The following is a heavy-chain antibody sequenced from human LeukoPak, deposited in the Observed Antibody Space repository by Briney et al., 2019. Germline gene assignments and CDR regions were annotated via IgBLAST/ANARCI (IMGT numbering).Heavy chain of an antibody. Sequence: SETLSLTCAVYGGSFSGYYWSWIRQPPGKGLEWIGEINHSGSTNYNPSLKSRVTISVDTSKNQFSLKLSSVTAADTAVYYCARAQNSGYEGGNWFDPWGQGTLVTVSS. D-gene: IGHD5-12*01. CDR2: INHSGST. CDR3: ARAQNSGYEGGNWFDP. J-gene: IGHJ5*02. CDR1: GGSFSGYY. V-gene: IGHV4-34*01.